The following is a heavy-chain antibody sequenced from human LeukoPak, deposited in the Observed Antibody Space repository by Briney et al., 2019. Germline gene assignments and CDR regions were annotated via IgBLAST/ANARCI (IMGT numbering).Heavy chain of an antibody. Sequence: GGSLRLSCAASGFTFSSYGMHWVRQAPGKGLEWVAVISYDGSNKYYADSVKGRFTISRDNSKNTLYLQMNSLRAEDTAVYYCARSGVGYCTNGVCFVDYWGQGTLVTVSS. V-gene: IGHV3-30*03. CDR3: ARSGVGYCTNGVCFVDY. CDR1: GFTFSSYG. CDR2: ISYDGSNK. J-gene: IGHJ4*02. D-gene: IGHD2-8*01.